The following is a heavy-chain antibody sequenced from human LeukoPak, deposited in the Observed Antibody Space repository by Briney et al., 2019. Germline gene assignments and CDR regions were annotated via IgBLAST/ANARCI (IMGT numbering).Heavy chain of an antibody. V-gene: IGHV3-23*01. CDR1: GFTFSSYA. J-gene: IGHJ4*02. CDR3: ASEPVHYGSGSSSGY. CDR2: ISGSGGST. D-gene: IGHD3-10*01. Sequence: GGSLRLSCAASGFTFSSYAMSWVRQAPGKGLEWVSAISGSGGSTYYADSVKGRFTISRDNSKNTLYLQMNSLRAEDTAVYYCASEPVHYGSGSSSGYWGQGTLVTVSS.